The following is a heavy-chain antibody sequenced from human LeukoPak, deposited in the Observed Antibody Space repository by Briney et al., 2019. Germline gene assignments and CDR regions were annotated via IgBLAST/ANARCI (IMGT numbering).Heavy chain of an antibody. CDR2: INPNSGGT. J-gene: IGHJ4*02. D-gene: IGHD2-2*01. V-gene: IGHV1-2*02. CDR3: ARVGVPAATPFFDY. CDR1: GYAFTGYY. Sequence: ASVKVSCKASGYAFTGYYMHWVRQAPGQGLEWMGWINPNSGGTNYAQKFQGRVTMTRDTSISTAYMELSRLRSDDTAVYYCARVGVPAATPFFDYWGQGTLVTVSS.